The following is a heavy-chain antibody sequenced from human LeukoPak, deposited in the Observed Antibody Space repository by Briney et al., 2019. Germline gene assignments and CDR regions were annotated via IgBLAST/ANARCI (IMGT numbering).Heavy chain of an antibody. CDR1: GGSFSGSY. D-gene: IGHD3-16*02. J-gene: IGHJ3*02. Sequence: PSETLSLTCAVYGGSFSGSYWSWLRQPPGRGLEWIGYISSSGTTNYNTSLESRVTISRDTSKNQFSLKLTSVTAADTAVYSCARGPPDRADIWGQGTMVAVSS. CDR3: ARGPPDRADI. CDR2: ISSSGTT. V-gene: IGHV4-59*01.